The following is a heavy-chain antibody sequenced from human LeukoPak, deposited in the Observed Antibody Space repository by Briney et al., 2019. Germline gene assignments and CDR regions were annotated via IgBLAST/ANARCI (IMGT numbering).Heavy chain of an antibody. Sequence: ASVKVSCKASGYTFTSYGISWVRQAPGQGLEWMGWISAYNGNTNYAQKLQGRVTMTTDTSTSTAYMELRSLRSDDTAVYYCARGGNTVTTTVSPFDHWGQGPLVTVSS. CDR3: ARGGNTVTTTVSPFDH. V-gene: IGHV1-18*04. CDR1: GYTFTSYG. D-gene: IGHD4-17*01. CDR2: ISAYNGNT. J-gene: IGHJ4*02.